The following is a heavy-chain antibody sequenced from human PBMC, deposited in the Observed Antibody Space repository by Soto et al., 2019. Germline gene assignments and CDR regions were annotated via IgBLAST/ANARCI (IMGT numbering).Heavy chain of an antibody. CDR2: IYYSGST. CDR1: GGSISSYY. D-gene: IGHD1-7*01. J-gene: IGHJ4*02. V-gene: IGHV4-59*12. Sequence: SETLSLTCTVSGGSISSYYWSWIRQPPGKGLEWIGYIYYSGSTNYNPSLKSRVTISVDTSKNQFSLKLSSVTAADTAMYYCARDGTGTATFDFWGQGALVTVSS. CDR3: ARDGTGTATFDF.